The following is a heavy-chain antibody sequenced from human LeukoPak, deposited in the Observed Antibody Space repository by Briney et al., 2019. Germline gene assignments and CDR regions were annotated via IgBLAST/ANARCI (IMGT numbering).Heavy chain of an antibody. Sequence: PGGSLRLSCAASGFTFSNYGMHWVRQAAGKGLEWVAFIRSDGSNTYYTDFMKGRFTISRDNSKNTLYLQMNSLRAEDTAVYYCTSGAHDYWGQGTLVTVSS. J-gene: IGHJ4*02. CDR3: TSGAHDY. V-gene: IGHV3-30*02. CDR2: IRSDGSNT. CDR1: GFTFSNYG. D-gene: IGHD3-10*01.